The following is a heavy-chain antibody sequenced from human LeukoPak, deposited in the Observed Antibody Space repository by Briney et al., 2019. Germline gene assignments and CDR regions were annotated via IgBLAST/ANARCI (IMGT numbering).Heavy chain of an antibody. J-gene: IGHJ4*02. D-gene: IGHD3-10*01. Sequence: ASVKVSCKASGYTFTSYGISWVRQAPGQGLEWMGWISAYNGNTNYAQKLQGRVTMTTDTSTSTAYMELRSLRSDDTAVYYCARVTMVRGIYYFDYWGQGTLVTVSS. CDR1: GYTFTSYG. V-gene: IGHV1-18*01. CDR3: ARVTMVRGIYYFDY. CDR2: ISAYNGNT.